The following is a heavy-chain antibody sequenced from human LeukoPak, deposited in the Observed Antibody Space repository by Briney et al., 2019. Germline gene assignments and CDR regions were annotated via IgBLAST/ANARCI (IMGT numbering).Heavy chain of an antibody. CDR2: ISYDGSNK. CDR3: AKDWAGTDY. Sequence: GGSLRLSCVASGFTFSSYGMHWVRQAPGKGLEWVAVISYDGSNKYYADSVKGRFTISRDNSKNTLYLQMNSLRAEDTAVYYCAKDWAGTDYWGQGTLVTVSS. D-gene: IGHD6-19*01. V-gene: IGHV3-30*18. CDR1: GFTFSSYG. J-gene: IGHJ4*02.